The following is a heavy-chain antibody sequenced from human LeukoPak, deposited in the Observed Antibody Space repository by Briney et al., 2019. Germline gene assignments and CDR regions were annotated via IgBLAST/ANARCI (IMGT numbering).Heavy chain of an antibody. CDR1: KFTFSDYS. CDR3: ARHSPLWGY. CDR2: ISSIRNYI. D-gene: IGHD7-27*01. Sequence: PGGSLRLSCAASKFTFSDYSMSWVRQAPGKGLEWVSSISSIRNYIYYADSVKGRFTVSRDNAKSSLYLQMNSLRAEDTALYHCARHSPLWGYWGQGTLVTVSS. J-gene: IGHJ4*02. V-gene: IGHV3-21*01.